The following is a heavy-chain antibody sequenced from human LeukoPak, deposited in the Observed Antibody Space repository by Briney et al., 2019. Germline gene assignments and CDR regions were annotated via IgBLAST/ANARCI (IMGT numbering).Heavy chain of an antibody. J-gene: IGHJ4*02. D-gene: IGHD3-10*01. CDR1: GGSTSSSSYY. V-gene: IGHV4-39*01. CDR3: ALKGFWFGELQTYFDY. CDR2: IYYSGST. Sequence: KSSETLSLTCTVSGGSTSSSSYYWGWIRQPPGKGLEWIGSIYYSGSTYYNPSLKSRVTISVDTSKNQFSLKLSSVTAADTAVYYCALKGFWFGELQTYFDYWGQGTLVTVSS.